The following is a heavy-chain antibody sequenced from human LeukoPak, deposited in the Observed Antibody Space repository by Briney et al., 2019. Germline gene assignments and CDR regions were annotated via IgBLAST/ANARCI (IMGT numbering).Heavy chain of an antibody. CDR2: IRYDGSKK. CDR1: GFTFSSYG. V-gene: IGHV3-30*02. CDR3: AKDGDCSSTSCYQISFDY. J-gene: IGHJ4*02. D-gene: IGHD2-2*01. Sequence: GGSLRLSCAASGFTFSSYGMHWVRQAPGKGLEWVAFIRYDGSKKYYADSVKGRFTISRDNSKNMLYMQMNSLRAEDTAVYYCAKDGDCSSTSCYQISFDYWGQGTLVTVSS.